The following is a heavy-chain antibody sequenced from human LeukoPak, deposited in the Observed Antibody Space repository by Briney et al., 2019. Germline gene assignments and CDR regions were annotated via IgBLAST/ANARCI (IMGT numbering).Heavy chain of an antibody. CDR1: GYSFTSYW. CDR2: IYPGDSDT. D-gene: IGHD3-22*01. Sequence: PGESLKISCKGSGYSFTSYWIGWVRQMPGKGLEWMGIIYPGDSDTRYSPSFQGQVTISADKSISTAYLQWSSLKASDTAMYYCARQNPRRTYYYDRGSAFDIWGQGTMVTVSS. CDR3: ARQNPRRTYYYDRGSAFDI. J-gene: IGHJ3*02. V-gene: IGHV5-51*01.